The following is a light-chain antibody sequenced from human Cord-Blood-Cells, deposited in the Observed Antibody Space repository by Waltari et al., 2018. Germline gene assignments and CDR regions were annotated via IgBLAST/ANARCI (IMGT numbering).Light chain of an antibody. CDR2: AAS. CDR1: QSISSY. J-gene: IGKJ2*03. CDR3: QQSYSTPPLS. Sequence: DIQMTQSPSSLSAFVGDRVTITCRASQSISSYLNWYQQKPGKAPKLLIYAASSLQSGVPSRFSGSGSGTDFTLTISSLQPEDFATYYCQQSYSTPPLSFGQGTKLEIK. V-gene: IGKV1-39*01.